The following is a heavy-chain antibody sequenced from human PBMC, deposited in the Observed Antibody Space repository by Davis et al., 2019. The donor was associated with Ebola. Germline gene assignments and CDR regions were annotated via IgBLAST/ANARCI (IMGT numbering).Heavy chain of an antibody. CDR2: IWYDGSDK. Sequence: GESLKISCAASGFTFSNYGMHWVRQAPGKGLEWVAVIWYDGSDKYYADSVKGRFTISRDNSKNTLYLHMDSLRAEDTAVYFCASVYSSGFSVWGQGTLVTVSS. CDR1: GFTFSNYG. V-gene: IGHV3-33*01. J-gene: IGHJ4*02. CDR3: ASVYSSGFSV. D-gene: IGHD6-19*01.